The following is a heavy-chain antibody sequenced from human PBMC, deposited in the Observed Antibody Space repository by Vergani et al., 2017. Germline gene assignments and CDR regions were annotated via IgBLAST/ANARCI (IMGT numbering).Heavy chain of an antibody. J-gene: IGHJ4*02. Sequence: EVQLVESRGGLVQPGGSLRLSCAASGFTFSSYWMSWVRQAPGKGLEWVANIKQDGSEKYYVDSVKGRFTISRDNAKNSLYLQMNSLRAEDTAVYYCARGGWIQLWPVDYWGQGTLVTVSS. CDR2: IKQDGSEK. CDR1: GFTFSSYW. CDR3: ARGGWIQLWPVDY. V-gene: IGHV3-7*01. D-gene: IGHD5-18*01.